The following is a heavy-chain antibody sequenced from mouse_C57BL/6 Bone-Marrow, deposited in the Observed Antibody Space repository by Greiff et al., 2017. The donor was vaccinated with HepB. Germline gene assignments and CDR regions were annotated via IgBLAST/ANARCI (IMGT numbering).Heavy chain of an antibody. Sequence: VMLVESDAELVKPGASVKISCKVSGYTFTDHTIHWMKQRPEQGLEWIGYIYPRDGSTKYNEKFKGKATLTADKSSSTAYMQLNSLTSEDSAVYFCARWGDRVYYAMDYWGQGTSVTVSS. D-gene: IGHD3-2*01. J-gene: IGHJ4*01. V-gene: IGHV1-78*01. CDR3: ARWGDRVYYAMDY. CDR1: GYTFTDHT. CDR2: IYPRDGST.